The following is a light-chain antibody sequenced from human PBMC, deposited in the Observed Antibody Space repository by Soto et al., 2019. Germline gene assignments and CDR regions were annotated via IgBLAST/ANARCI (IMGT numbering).Light chain of an antibody. CDR2: DAS. CDR3: QQSGLN. J-gene: IGKJ4*01. CDR1: QSISSW. Sequence: DIQMTQSPSTLSASVGDRVTITCRASQSISSWLAWYQQKPGKAPKLLIYDASSLESGVPSRFSGSGSGTEFTLTISSLQPDDFATYYCQQSGLNFGGGTKV. V-gene: IGKV1-5*01.